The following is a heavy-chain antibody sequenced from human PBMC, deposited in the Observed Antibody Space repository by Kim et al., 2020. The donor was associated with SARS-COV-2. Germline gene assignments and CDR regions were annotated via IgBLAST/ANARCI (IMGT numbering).Heavy chain of an antibody. Sequence: QKCRGRVTITANESTSTAYMELSSLRSEDTAVYYCARGEDGDYTFYFFDYWGQGTLVTVSS. D-gene: IGHD4-17*01. V-gene: IGHV1-69*01. J-gene: IGHJ4*02. CDR3: ARGEDGDYTFYFFDY.